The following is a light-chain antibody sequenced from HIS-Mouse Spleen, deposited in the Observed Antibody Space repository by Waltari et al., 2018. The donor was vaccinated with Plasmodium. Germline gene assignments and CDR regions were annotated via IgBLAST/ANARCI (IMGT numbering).Light chain of an antibody. CDR2: GAS. J-gene: IGKJ3*01. CDR1: QSVSSN. CDR3: QQYNNWSFT. Sequence: EIVMTQSPATLSVSTGERATLSCRASQSVSSNLAWYQQKPGQAPRLLIYGASTRATGIPARFSGSGSGTEFTLTISSLQSEDFAVYYCQQYNNWSFTFGPRTKVDIK. V-gene: IGKV3-15*01.